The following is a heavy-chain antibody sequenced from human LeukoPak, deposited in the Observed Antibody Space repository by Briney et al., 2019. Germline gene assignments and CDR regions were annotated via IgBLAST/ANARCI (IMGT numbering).Heavy chain of an antibody. V-gene: IGHV3-7*01. J-gene: IGHJ6*03. D-gene: IGHD1-26*01. CDR2: IKQDGSEK. Sequence: GGSLRLSCAASGFTFSSYWMSWVRQAPGKGLEWVANIKQDGSEKYYVDSVKGRFTISRDNSEKTLFLQMNSLRAEDTAVYYCAKGSSGSNFYYYYYFVDVWGTGTTVTVS. CDR3: AKGSSGSNFYYYYYFVDV. CDR1: GFTFSSYW.